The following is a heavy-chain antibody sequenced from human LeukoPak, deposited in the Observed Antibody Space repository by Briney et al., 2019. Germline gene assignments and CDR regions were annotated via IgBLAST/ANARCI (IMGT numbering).Heavy chain of an antibody. Sequence: ASVKVSCKASGYTFTAYYIHWVRQAPGQGLEWMGWINPNSGGTKYAQKFQGRVTMTRDTSISTAYMEVSRLRSDDTAVYYCARGEDYGDLDYWGQGTLVTVSS. D-gene: IGHD4-17*01. CDR3: ARGEDYGDLDY. CDR2: INPNSGGT. J-gene: IGHJ4*02. V-gene: IGHV1-2*02. CDR1: GYTFTAYY.